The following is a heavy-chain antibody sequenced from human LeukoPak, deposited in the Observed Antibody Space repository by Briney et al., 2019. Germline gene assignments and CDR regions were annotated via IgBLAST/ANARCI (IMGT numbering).Heavy chain of an antibody. V-gene: IGHV3-66*01. CDR3: ARTYYDYVEEVIYYFNY. CDR1: EFSVGSNY. Sequence: GGSLRLSCAASEFSVGSNYMTWVRQAPGKGLEWVSLIYSGGSTYYADSVKGRFTISRDNSKNTLYLQMNSLRAEDTAVYYCARTYYDYVEEVIYYFNYWGQGTLVTVSS. D-gene: IGHD3-16*01. CDR2: IYSGGST. J-gene: IGHJ4*02.